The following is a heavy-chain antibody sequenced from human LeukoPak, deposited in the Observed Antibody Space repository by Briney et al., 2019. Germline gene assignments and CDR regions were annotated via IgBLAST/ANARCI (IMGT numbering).Heavy chain of an antibody. Sequence: PEGSLRLSCAASGFTFSSYSMNWVRQAPGKGLEWVSSISSSSSYIYYADSVKGRFTISRDNAKNSLYLQMNTLRAEDTAVYYCARLDSSGYPYYWGQGTLVTVSS. CDR2: ISSSSSYI. J-gene: IGHJ4*02. D-gene: IGHD3-22*01. V-gene: IGHV3-21*01. CDR3: ARLDSSGYPYY. CDR1: GFTFSSYS.